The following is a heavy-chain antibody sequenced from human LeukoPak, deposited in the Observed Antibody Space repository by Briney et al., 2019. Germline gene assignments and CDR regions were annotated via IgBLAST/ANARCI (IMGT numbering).Heavy chain of an antibody. D-gene: IGHD4-17*01. Sequence: SETLSLTCTVSGGSISSYYWSWIRQPPGKGLEWIGYIYYSGSTNYNPSLKSRVTISVDTSKNQFPLKLSSVTAADTAVYYCARATVTTVDFDYWGQGTLVTVSS. CDR1: GGSISSYY. V-gene: IGHV4-59*01. J-gene: IGHJ4*02. CDR3: ARATVTTVDFDY. CDR2: IYYSGST.